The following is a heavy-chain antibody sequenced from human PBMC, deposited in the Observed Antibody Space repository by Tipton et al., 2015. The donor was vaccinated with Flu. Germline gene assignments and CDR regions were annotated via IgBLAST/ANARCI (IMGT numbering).Heavy chain of an antibody. J-gene: IGHJ4*02. CDR1: GFTVSGNY. D-gene: IGHD5-12*01. CDR2: IYSGGST. Sequence: SLRLSCAASGFTVSGNYMSWVRQAPGKGLEWVSVIYSGGSTYYADSVKGRFTISRDNSKNTLYLQMNSLRAEDTAVYYCARAVRYRGYDLSGVFDYWGQGTLVTVSS. V-gene: IGHV3-53*01. CDR3: ARAVRYRGYDLSGVFDY.